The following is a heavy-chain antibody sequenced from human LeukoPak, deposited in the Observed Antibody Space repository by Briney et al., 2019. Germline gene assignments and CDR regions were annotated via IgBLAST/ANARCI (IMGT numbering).Heavy chain of an antibody. CDR2: INPNGGNT. CDR3: ARAVDRSSCSSTSCYLWFDP. D-gene: IGHD2-2*01. V-gene: IGHV1-8*01. Sequence: ASVKGFCKASGYTFTSYDIIWVRQDTGQGLEWMGSINPNGGNTDYARKFEGRVTMTRNTSISTAYMELSRLRSEDTAVYYCARAVDRSSCSSTSCYLWFDPWGQGTLFTVSS. J-gene: IGHJ5*02. CDR1: GYTFTSYD.